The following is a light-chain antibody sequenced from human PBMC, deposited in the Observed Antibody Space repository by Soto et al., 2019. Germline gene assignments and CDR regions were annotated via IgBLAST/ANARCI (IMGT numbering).Light chain of an antibody. CDR1: SSDVGSYDA. CDR3: CSYAGTSYV. J-gene: IGLJ1*01. Sequence: QSVLTQPASVSGSPGQSITISCTGTSSDVGSYDAVSWYQHHPGKVPKLMIYEVNKRPSGVSYRFSGSKSGNTASLTISGLQAEDEADYSCCSYAGTSYVFGSGTRSPS. CDR2: EVN. V-gene: IGLV2-23*02.